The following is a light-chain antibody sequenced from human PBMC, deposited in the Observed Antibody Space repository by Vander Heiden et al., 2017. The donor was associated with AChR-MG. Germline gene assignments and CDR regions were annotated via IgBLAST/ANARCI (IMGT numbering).Light chain of an antibody. Sequence: QPALTQPASVSGSPGQSLTISCTGTSSDGGGYNYVSWYQQPPSKAPKLMIYDAGKRPAGVSHRFSGSKSGNTAPLTISGLPPDDEADYYCSSYTRTTTVVFGGGTKLTVL. CDR1: SSDGGGYNY. CDR2: DAG. J-gene: IGLJ2*01. CDR3: SSYTRTTTVV. V-gene: IGLV2-14*03.